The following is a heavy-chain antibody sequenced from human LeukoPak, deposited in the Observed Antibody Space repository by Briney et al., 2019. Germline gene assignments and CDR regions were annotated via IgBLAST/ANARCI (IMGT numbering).Heavy chain of an antibody. CDR3: ARGSKDYYYDSSGYYYAAG. V-gene: IGHV4-34*01. CDR1: GGSFSGYY. D-gene: IGHD3-22*01. J-gene: IGHJ4*02. CDR2: INHSGST. Sequence: PSETLSLTCAVYGGSFSGYYWSWIRQPPGKGLEWIGEINHSGSTNYNPSLKSRVTISVDTSKNQFSLKLSSVTAAHTAVYYCARGSKDYYYDSSGYYYAAGWGQGTLVTVSS.